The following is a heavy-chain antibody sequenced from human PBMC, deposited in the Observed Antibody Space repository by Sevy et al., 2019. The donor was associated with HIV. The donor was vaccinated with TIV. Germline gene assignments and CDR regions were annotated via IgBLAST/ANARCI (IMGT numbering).Heavy chain of an antibody. J-gene: IGHJ3*02. CDR3: ARKSSRVSAAFDI. Sequence: GGSLRLSCAASGFTFNDYYMSWIRQAPGKGLEWVSYISFSSSYTNYANSVKGRFTISRDNAQNSLHLQMNSLRAEDTAVYYCARKSSRVSAAFDIWGQGTVVTVSS. V-gene: IGHV3-11*06. D-gene: IGHD2-2*01. CDR2: ISFSSSYT. CDR1: GFTFNDYY.